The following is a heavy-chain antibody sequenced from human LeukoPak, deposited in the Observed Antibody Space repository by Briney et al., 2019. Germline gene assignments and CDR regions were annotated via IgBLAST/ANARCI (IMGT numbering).Heavy chain of an antibody. D-gene: IGHD3-22*01. V-gene: IGHV3-9*03. Sequence: GRSLRLSCAVSGFNFDDYAIHWVRQGPGKGLEWVAGISANGGFISYGESVKGRFTISRDNPRNSVFLQMNFLRAEDMAMYFCTKEVQRWHSYSYRPSYALDIWGQGTMVSVSS. CDR1: GFNFDDYA. J-gene: IGHJ3*02. CDR3: TKEVQRWHSYSYRPSYALDI. CDR2: ISANGGFI.